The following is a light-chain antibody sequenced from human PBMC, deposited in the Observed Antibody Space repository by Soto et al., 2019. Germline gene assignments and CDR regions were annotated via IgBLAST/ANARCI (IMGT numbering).Light chain of an antibody. V-gene: IGKV3-20*01. CDR2: GAS. J-gene: IGKJ4*01. CDR3: QQYSP. Sequence: EIVFTQSPGTLSLSPGEIATLSCRASQSVSISYLALYQQKPNQAPRLLIYGASSRATGIPYRYSGSGSGTDFTLTISRLEPEDYAVYYCQQYSPFGGGNKVEIK. CDR1: QSVSISY.